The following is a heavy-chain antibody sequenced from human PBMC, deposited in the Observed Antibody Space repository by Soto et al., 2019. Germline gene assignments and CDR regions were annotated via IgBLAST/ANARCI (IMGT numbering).Heavy chain of an antibody. J-gene: IGHJ6*02. V-gene: IGHV1-8*01. CDR3: ARWGEAMVRDYYGMDV. CDR1: GYTFTSYD. Sequence: ASVKVSCKASGYTFTSYDINWVRQATGQGLEWMGWMNPNSGNTGYAQKFQGRVTMTRNTSISTAYMELSSLRSEDTAVYYCARWGEAMVRDYYGMDVWGQGTTVTVSS. CDR2: MNPNSGNT. D-gene: IGHD5-18*01.